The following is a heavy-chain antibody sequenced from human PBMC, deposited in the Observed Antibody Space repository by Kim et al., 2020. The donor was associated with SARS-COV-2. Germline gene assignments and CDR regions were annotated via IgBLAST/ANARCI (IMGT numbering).Heavy chain of an antibody. Sequence: GGSLRLSCATSGFTFNKYWMNWVRQAPGKGLEWVAHINQDGSEKNYLASVKGRFTISRDNARNSLSLQLNSLSAEDTALYYCVRDGDCSGTRSPQFYFCGLNVWGQGTTVTVSS. D-gene: IGHD2-2*01. V-gene: IGHV3-7*01. CDR1: GFTFNKYW. J-gene: IGHJ6*02. CDR3: VRDGDCSGTRSPQFYFCGLNV. CDR2: INQDGSEK.